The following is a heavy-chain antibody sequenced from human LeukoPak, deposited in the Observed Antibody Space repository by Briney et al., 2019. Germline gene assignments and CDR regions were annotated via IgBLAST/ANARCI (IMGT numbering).Heavy chain of an antibody. CDR3: ARDSGSGSYSGY. D-gene: IGHD3-10*01. J-gene: IGHJ4*02. Sequence: PGGSLRLSCAASGFTFSSYGMHWVRQDPGKGLGWVSRINPDGSGTSHADSVKGRFTISRDNAKNTLYLQMNSLRAEDTAVYYCARDSGSGSYSGYWGLGTLVTVSS. CDR1: GFTFSSYG. CDR2: INPDGSGT. V-gene: IGHV3-74*01.